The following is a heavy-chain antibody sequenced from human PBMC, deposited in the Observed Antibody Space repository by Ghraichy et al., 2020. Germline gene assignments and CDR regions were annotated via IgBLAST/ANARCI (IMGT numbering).Heavy chain of an antibody. Sequence: ASVKVSCKASGYTFTSYDINWVRQATGQGLEWMGWMNPNSGNTGYAQKFQGRVTMTRNTSISTAYMELSSLRSEDTAVYYCARGGDFWSGYYTEPYYYGMDVWGQGTTVTVSS. CDR3: ARGGDFWSGYYTEPYYYGMDV. CDR2: MNPNSGNT. V-gene: IGHV1-8*01. J-gene: IGHJ6*02. D-gene: IGHD3-3*01. CDR1: GYTFTSYD.